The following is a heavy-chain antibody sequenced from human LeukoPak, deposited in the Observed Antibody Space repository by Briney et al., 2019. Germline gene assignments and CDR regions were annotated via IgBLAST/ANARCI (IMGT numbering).Heavy chain of an antibody. D-gene: IGHD3-16*01. CDR3: ARDPQRGDSGFDL. CDR2: ISSSSSVT. Sequence: GGSLRLSCAASGFTFSSYWMSWVRQAPGKGLEWISYISSSSSVTYYADSVKGRFTISRDNAKNSLYLQMNSLRHEDTAVYYCARDPQRGDSGFDLWGQGTLVTVSS. CDR1: GFTFSSYW. J-gene: IGHJ4*02. V-gene: IGHV3-48*02.